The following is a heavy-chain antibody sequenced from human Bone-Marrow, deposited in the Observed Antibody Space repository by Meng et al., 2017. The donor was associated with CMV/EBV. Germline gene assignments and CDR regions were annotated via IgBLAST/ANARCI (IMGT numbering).Heavy chain of an antibody. V-gene: IGHV1-2*02. Sequence: ASVKVSCKASGYTFTGYYMHWVRQAPGQGLEWMGWINPNSGGTNYAQKFQGRVTMTRDTSTSTVYMDLSNLRSEDTAVYYCARDYYDFWSGYYHPGYWGQGTLVTVSS. D-gene: IGHD3-3*01. CDR1: GYTFTGYY. CDR2: INPNSGGT. CDR3: ARDYYDFWSGYYHPGY. J-gene: IGHJ4*02.